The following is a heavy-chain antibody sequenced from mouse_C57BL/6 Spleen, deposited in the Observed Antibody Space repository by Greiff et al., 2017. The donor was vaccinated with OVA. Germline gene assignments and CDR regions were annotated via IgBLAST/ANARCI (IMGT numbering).Heavy chain of an antibody. V-gene: IGHV1-64*01. CDR2: IHPNSGST. D-gene: IGHD1-1*01. J-gene: IGHJ3*01. CDR3: ARNYYGGSFFAY. Sequence: QVQLQQPGAELVKPGASVKLSCKASGYTFTSYWMHWVKQRPGQGLEWIGMIHPNSGSTNYNEKFKSKATLTSDKSSSTAYMQLSSLTSEDSAVYYCARNYYGGSFFAYWGQGTLVTVSA. CDR1: GYTFTSYW.